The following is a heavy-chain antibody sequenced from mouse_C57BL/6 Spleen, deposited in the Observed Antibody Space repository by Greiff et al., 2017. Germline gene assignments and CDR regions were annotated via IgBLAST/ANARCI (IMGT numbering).Heavy chain of an antibody. CDR2: INPNNGGT. J-gene: IGHJ2*01. V-gene: IGHV1-26*01. Sequence: VQLQQSGPELVKPGASVKISCKASGYTFTDYYMNWVKQSHGKSLEWIGDINPNNGGTSYNQKFKGKATLTVDKSSSTAYMELRSLTSEDSAVYYCARWDYGSSSGFDYWGQGTTLTVSS. CDR3: ARWDYGSSSGFDY. D-gene: IGHD1-1*01. CDR1: GYTFTDYY.